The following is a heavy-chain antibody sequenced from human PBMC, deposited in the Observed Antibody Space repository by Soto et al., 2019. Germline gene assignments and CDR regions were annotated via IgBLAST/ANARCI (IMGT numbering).Heavy chain of an antibody. J-gene: IGHJ4*02. CDR2: IIPVFGTT. CDR3: SISNSYGRGDF. CDR1: GGTLNSYT. D-gene: IGHD4-17*01. Sequence: QVQLVQSGAEVKKPGSSVRVSCQASGGTLNSYTISWVRQAPGQGLEWMGGIIPVFGTTAYAQKFQGRVTITAAQSTGTAYLDLFSLRAEDTAIYYCSISNSYGRGDFWGQGTLVTVSS. V-gene: IGHV1-69*01.